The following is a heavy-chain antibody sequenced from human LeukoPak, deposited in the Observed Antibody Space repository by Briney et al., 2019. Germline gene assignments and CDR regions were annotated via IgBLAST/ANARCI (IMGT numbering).Heavy chain of an antibody. CDR3: ARDSSQWLDH. V-gene: IGHV3-7*03. CDR1: GFTFSNYW. CDR2: INQDGSEK. J-gene: IGHJ5*02. Sequence: GGSLRLSCAASGFTFSNYWMSWVRQAPGKGLEWVANINQDGSEKYYVDSVKGRFTISRDNAKNSLYLQVNSLRAEDTAVYYCARDSSQWLDHWGQGTLVTVSS.